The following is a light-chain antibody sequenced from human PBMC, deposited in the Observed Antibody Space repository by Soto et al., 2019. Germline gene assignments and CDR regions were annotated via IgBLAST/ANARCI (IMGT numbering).Light chain of an antibody. CDR2: AAS. V-gene: IGKV1-39*01. J-gene: IGKJ2*01. Sequence: DIQMTQSPSSLSASVGDRVTITCRASQSISSYLNWYQQKPGKAPKLLIYAASSLQSGVPSRFSGSGSGTDFTLTISSLQPEDFATYYCQQSHSTPPYTFDQGTKLDIK. CDR1: QSISSY. CDR3: QQSHSTPPYT.